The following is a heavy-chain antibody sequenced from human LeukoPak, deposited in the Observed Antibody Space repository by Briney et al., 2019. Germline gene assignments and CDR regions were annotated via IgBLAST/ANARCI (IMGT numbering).Heavy chain of an antibody. J-gene: IGHJ3*02. D-gene: IGHD2-21*02. CDR2: INHSGST. CDR3: ARAVYKRGGIVVVTAKFARAFDI. V-gene: IGHV4-34*01. CDR1: GGSFSGYY. Sequence: SETLSLTCAVYGGSFSGYYWSWIRQPPGKGLEWIGEINHSGSTNYNPSLKSRVTISVDTSKNQFSLKLSSVTAADTAVYYCARAVYKRGGIVVVTAKFARAFDIWGQGTMVTVSS.